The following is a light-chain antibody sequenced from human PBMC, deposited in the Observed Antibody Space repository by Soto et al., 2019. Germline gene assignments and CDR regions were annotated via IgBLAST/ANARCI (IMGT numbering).Light chain of an antibody. CDR3: SSYTTSTTLGVV. J-gene: IGLJ2*01. V-gene: IGLV2-14*01. Sequence: QSALTQPASVSGSPGQSITISCTGTSSDVGGSNYVSWYQQHPGKDPKLMIYEVANRPSGVSNRFSGSKSGNTASLTISGRQPEDESHYYCSSYTTSTTLGVVFGGGTKLTVL. CDR1: SSDVGGSNY. CDR2: EVA.